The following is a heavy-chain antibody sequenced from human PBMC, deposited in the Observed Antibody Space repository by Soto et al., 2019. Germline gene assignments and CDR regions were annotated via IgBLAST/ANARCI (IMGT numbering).Heavy chain of an antibody. V-gene: IGHV1-3*04. Sequence: SVKVSCKSSGYTFTHYAMHWVRQAPGQGLEWLGWINTDNGNTAFSQKFQGRVSITMDTSASTAYVELSSLISEDTAVYYCARQGDSRILRDTFDVWGQGTLVTVSS. D-gene: IGHD2-8*01. CDR3: ARQGDSRILRDTFDV. CDR1: GYTFTHYA. J-gene: IGHJ3*01. CDR2: INTDNGNT.